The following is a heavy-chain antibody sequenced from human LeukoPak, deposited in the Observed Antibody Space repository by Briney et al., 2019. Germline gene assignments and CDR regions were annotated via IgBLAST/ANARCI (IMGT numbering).Heavy chain of an antibody. J-gene: IGHJ4*02. CDR3: ARDPRDYGDYYFDY. Sequence: PWGSLRLSCSASGFTFSSYAMHWDRQAPGKGLEWVAVISYDGSNKYYADSVKGRFTISRDNSKNTLYLQMNSLRAEDTAVYYCARDPRDYGDYYFDYWGQGTLVTVSS. CDR1: GFTFSSYA. CDR2: ISYDGSNK. V-gene: IGHV3-30*01. D-gene: IGHD4-17*01.